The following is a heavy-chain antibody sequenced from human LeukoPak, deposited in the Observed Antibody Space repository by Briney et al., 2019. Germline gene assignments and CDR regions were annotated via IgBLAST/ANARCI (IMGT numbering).Heavy chain of an antibody. D-gene: IGHD3-22*01. J-gene: IGHJ4*02. CDR1: GFTFSSYA. CDR2: ISYDGSNK. CDR3: AKGHYDSSGAAADY. Sequence: GRSLRLSCAASGFTFSSYAMHWVRQAPGKGLEWVAVISYDGSNKYYADSVKGRFTISRDNSKNTLYLQMNSLRAEDTAVYYCAKGHYDSSGAAADYWGQGTLVTVSS. V-gene: IGHV3-30-3*01.